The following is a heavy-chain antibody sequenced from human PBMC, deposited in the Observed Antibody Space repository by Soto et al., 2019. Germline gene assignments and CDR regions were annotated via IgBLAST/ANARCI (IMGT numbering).Heavy chain of an antibody. Sequence: QLQLQESGPGLVKPSETLSLTCTVSGGSISSSSYYWGWIRQPPGKGLEWIGSIYYSGSTYYNPSLKSRVTISVDTSKNQFSLKLSSVTAADTAVYYCARRNGRVLWFGEPGWFDPWGQGTLVTVSS. D-gene: IGHD3-10*01. CDR3: ARRNGRVLWFGEPGWFDP. V-gene: IGHV4-39*01. CDR2: IYYSGST. CDR1: GGSISSSSYY. J-gene: IGHJ5*02.